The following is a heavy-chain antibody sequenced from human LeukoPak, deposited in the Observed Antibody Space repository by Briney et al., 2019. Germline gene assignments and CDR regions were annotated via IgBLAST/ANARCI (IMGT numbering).Heavy chain of an antibody. J-gene: IGHJ5*02. D-gene: IGHD1-26*01. CDR2: FDPEDGET. CDR3: ATGMGGSFYSGHFDP. CDR1: GYTLTELS. Sequence: GASVKVSCKVSGYTLTELSMHWVRQAPGKGLEWMGGFDPEDGETIYAQKFQGRVTMTEDTSTDTAYMELSSLRSEDTAVYYCATGMGGSFYSGHFDPWGQGTLVTVSS. V-gene: IGHV1-24*01.